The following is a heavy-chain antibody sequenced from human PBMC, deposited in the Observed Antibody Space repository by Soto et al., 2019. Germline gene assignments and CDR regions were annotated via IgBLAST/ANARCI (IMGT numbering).Heavy chain of an antibody. V-gene: IGHV3-15*07. J-gene: IGHJ4*02. Sequence: EVQLVESGGGLVKPGGSLRLSCAASGFTFNTPWMNWVRQAPGKGLEWVGQIRSKIHGGTTDYAAPVRGRFSISRDDSRNTLYLQMNGLNTEDTAVYYYTTDSSGSPNYWGQGTLVTVSS. CDR2: IRSKIHGGTT. CDR3: TTDSSGSPNY. CDR1: GFTFNTPW. D-gene: IGHD1-26*01.